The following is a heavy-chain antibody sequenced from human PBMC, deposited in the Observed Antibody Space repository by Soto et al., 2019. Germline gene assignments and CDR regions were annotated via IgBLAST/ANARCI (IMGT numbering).Heavy chain of an antibody. V-gene: IGHV3-9*01. J-gene: IGHJ4*02. D-gene: IGHD6-19*01. CDR2: ISWNSGSI. Sequence: GGSLRLSCAASGFTFDDYAMHWVRQAPGKGLEWVSGISWNSGSIGYADSVKGRFTISRDNAKNSLYLQMNSLRAEDTALYYCAKDISDSSGWYPFDYWGQGTLVTVSS. CDR3: AKDISDSSGWYPFDY. CDR1: GFTFDDYA.